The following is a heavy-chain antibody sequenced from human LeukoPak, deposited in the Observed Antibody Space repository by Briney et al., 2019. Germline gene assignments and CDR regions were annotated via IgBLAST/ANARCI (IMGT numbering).Heavy chain of an antibody. J-gene: IGHJ6*02. Sequence: GASVKVSCKASGYTFTNSGISWVRQAPGQGLEWMGWISAYNGNTNYAQKLQGRVTMTTDTSTSTAYMELRSLRSDDTAVYYCAKSSSSSPLGYYGMDVWGQGTTVTVSS. CDR2: ISAYNGNT. CDR3: AKSSSSSPLGYYGMDV. V-gene: IGHV1-18*01. CDR1: GYTFTNSG. D-gene: IGHD6-13*01.